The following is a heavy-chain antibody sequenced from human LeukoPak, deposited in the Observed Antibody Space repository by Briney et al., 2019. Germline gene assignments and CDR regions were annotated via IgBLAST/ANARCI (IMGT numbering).Heavy chain of an antibody. Sequence: GGSLRLSCAASGFTVSSNYMSWVRQAPGKGLGWVSVIYSGGSTYYADSVKGRFTISRDNSKNTLYLQMNSLRAEDTAVYYCARALYGDYAFDYWGQGTLVTVSS. V-gene: IGHV3-53*01. J-gene: IGHJ4*02. CDR1: GFTVSSNY. D-gene: IGHD4-17*01. CDR3: ARALYGDYAFDY. CDR2: IYSGGST.